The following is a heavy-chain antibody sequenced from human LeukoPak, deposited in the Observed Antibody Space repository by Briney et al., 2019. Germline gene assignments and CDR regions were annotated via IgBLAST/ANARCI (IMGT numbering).Heavy chain of an antibody. D-gene: IGHD4-17*01. CDR1: GGSLRSGDYY. J-gene: IGHJ5*02. Sequence: SETLSLTCTVSGGSLRSGDYYWSWIRQPPGKGLEWIGYIYYSGSTYYNPSLKSRVTISVDTSKNQFSLKLSSVTAADTAVYYCARSTVTRRLGLSWGQGTLVTVSS. CDR2: IYYSGST. V-gene: IGHV4-30-4*01. CDR3: ARSTVTRRLGLS.